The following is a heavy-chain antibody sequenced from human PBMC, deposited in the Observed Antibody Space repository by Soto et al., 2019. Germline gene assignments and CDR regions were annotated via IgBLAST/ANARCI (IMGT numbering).Heavy chain of an antibody. CDR1: GYSFTTFW. D-gene: IGHD3-10*01. CDR3: ARHEEFYCRCCGMDV. Sequence: GESLKISCETSGYSFTTFWLAWVRQRPGKGLELMGIIDPGIINPTDSDVRYSPSFQGRVTISADRSINTAYLQWSSLEASDTATYYCARHEEFYCRCCGMDVWGQGTTVTVS. V-gene: IGHV5-51*01. J-gene: IGHJ6*02. CDR2: IDPGIINPTDSDV.